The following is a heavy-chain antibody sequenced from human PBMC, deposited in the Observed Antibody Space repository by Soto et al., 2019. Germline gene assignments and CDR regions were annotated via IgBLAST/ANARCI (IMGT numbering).Heavy chain of an antibody. CDR2: IRASGTST. Sequence: PGGSLRLSCAASGFTFSSYAMAWVRQAPGKGLEWVSTIRASGTSTYYADSVEGRFSISRDNSKNTLYLQMNSLRAEDTAVYYCAKEWSDARTREKCGLVDYWGQGALVNVSS. V-gene: IGHV3-23*01. D-gene: IGHD2-8*01. CDR3: AKEWSDARTREKCGLVDY. CDR1: GFTFSSYA. J-gene: IGHJ4*02.